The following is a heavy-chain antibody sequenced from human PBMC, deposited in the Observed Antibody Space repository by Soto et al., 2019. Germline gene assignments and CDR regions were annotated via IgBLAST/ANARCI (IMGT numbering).Heavy chain of an antibody. CDR1: GFIFSDFY. D-gene: IGHD3-10*01. CDR3: VRDRDRRWFDP. J-gene: IGHJ5*02. Sequence: QLVESGGGLVKPGGSLRLSCTASGFIFSDFYMAWIRQAPGKGLEWGSYISSDGSATYKDSVKGRFTVSRDNAKDSLYLQMNSLRDEDTAVYYCVRDRDRRWFDPWGQGTLVTVSS. V-gene: IGHV3-11*01. CDR2: ISSDGSAT.